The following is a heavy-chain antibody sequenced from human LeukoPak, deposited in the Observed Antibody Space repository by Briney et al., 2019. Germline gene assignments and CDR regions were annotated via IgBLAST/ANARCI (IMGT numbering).Heavy chain of an antibody. V-gene: IGHV1-69*13. J-gene: IGHJ4*02. CDR1: GYTFTGYY. CDR3: ARDGVSDRSTVTTIY. Sequence: SVKVSCKASGYTFTGYYMHWVRQAPGQGLEWMGGIIPIFGTANYAQKFQGRVTITADESTSTAYMELSSLRSEDTAVYYCARDGVSDRSTVTTIYWGQGTLVTVSS. CDR2: IIPIFGTA. D-gene: IGHD4-17*01.